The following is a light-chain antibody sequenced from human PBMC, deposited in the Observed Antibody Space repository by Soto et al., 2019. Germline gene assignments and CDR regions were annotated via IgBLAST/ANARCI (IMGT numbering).Light chain of an antibody. J-gene: IGLJ2*01. CDR3: SSYASSSGWGVV. Sequence: QPVLTQPPSASGSPGQSVTISCTGTSSDVGGYNYVSWYQQHPGKAPKLMIYDVSTRPSGVPDRFSGSKSGNTASLTVSGLQAEDEADYYCSSYASSSGWGVVFGGGIKLTVL. V-gene: IGLV2-8*01. CDR2: DVS. CDR1: SSDVGGYNY.